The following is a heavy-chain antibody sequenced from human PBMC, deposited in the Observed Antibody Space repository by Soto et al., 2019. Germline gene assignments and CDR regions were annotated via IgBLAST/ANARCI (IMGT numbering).Heavy chain of an antibody. J-gene: IGHJ5*02. CDR3: ARETIAPPPRPYWFDP. CDR1: GGTFSSYA. D-gene: IGHD6-13*01. Sequence: QVQLVQSGAEVKKPGSSVKVSCKASGGTFSSYAISWVRQAPGQGLEWMGGIIPIFGTANYAQKFQGRVTTTADESTSTAHMDLSSLRSEATAVYYCARETIAPPPRPYWFDPWGQGTLVTVSS. CDR2: IIPIFGTA. V-gene: IGHV1-69*12.